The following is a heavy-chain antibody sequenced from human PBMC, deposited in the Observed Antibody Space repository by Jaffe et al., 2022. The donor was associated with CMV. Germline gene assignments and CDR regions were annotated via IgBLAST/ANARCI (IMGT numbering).Heavy chain of an antibody. V-gene: IGHV4-59*01. CDR1: GGSISSYY. CDR3: ARAAEQLVPDNWFDP. D-gene: IGHD6-13*01. J-gene: IGHJ5*02. Sequence: QVQLQESGPGLVKPSETLSLTCTVSGGSISSYYWSWIRQPPGKGLEWIGYIYYSGSTNYNPSLKSRVTISVDTSKNQFSLKLSSVTAADTAVYYCARAAEQLVPDNWFDPWGQGTLVTVSS. CDR2: IYYSGST.